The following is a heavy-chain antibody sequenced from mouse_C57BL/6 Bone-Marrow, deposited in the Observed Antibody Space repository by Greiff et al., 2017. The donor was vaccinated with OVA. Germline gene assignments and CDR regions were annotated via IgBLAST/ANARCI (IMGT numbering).Heavy chain of an antibody. Sequence: QVQLQQSRAELVKPGASVKMSCKASGYTFTTYPIEWMKQNHGKSLEWIGNFHPYNDDTKYNEKFKGKATLTVEKSSSTVYLELSRLTSDDSAVYYCARGDYGSSYEDWYFDVWGTGTTVTVSS. CDR3: ARGDYGSSYEDWYFDV. CDR1: GYTFTTYP. D-gene: IGHD1-1*01. V-gene: IGHV1-47*01. CDR2: FHPYNDDT. J-gene: IGHJ1*03.